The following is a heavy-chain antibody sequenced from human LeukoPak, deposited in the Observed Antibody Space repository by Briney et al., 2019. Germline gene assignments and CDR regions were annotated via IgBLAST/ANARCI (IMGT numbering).Heavy chain of an antibody. CDR1: GFTFSSYT. D-gene: IGHD1-26*01. CDR3: TSHVGGTARAWGYFQY. J-gene: IGHJ1*01. V-gene: IGHV3-48*04. Sequence: PGGSLRLSCAASGFTFSSYTMNWVRQAPGKGLEWVSYISSSASTIYYADSVKGRFTISRDNAKNSLYLQMNSLRAEDTAVYYCTSHVGGTARAWGYFQYWGQGTLVTVSS. CDR2: ISSSASTI.